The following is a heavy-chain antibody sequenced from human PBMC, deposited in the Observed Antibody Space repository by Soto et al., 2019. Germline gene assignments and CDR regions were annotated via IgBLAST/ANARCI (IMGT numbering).Heavy chain of an antibody. D-gene: IGHD2-2*01. V-gene: IGHV3-23*01. CDR1: GFTFNNYA. CDR3: AKRSNTPAAMKSPFDY. Sequence: PGGSLRLSCAASGFTFNNYAMSWVRQAPGKGLEWVSTISDSGGSTYYADSVKGRFTISRDNSKNTLCLQMNSLRAEDTAVYYCAKRSNTPAAMKSPFDYWGQGT. J-gene: IGHJ4*02. CDR2: ISDSGGST.